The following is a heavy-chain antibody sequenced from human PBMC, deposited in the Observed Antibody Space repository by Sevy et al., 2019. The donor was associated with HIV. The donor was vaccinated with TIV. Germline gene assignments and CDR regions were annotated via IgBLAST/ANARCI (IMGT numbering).Heavy chain of an antibody. D-gene: IGHD4-17*01. CDR2: TRRNSYEPYGGTT. Sequence: GGSLRLSCTVSGFTFGDYAMSWFRQAPGKGLEWVAFTRRNSYEPYGGTTEYAASVKGRFTISRDDSKSIAYLQMNSLKTEDTAVYYCTRALATVVTPEYYFDYWGQGTPVTVSS. CDR3: TRALATVVTPEYYFDY. V-gene: IGHV3-49*03. CDR1: GFTFGDYA. J-gene: IGHJ4*02.